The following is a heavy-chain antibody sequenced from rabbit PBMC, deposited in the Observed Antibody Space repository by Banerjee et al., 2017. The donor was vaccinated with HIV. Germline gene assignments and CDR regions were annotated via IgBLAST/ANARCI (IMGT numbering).Heavy chain of an antibody. J-gene: IGHJ4*01. V-gene: IGHV1S40*01. CDR3: ARTRAGSIYLLTL. Sequence: QSVEESGGDLVKPGGTLTLTCTVSGFSLSSYAMCWVRQAPGKGLEWIACIYAGSSGSTYYASWAKGRFTISKTSSTTVTLQMTSLTAADTATYFCARTRAGSIYLLTLWGPGTLVTVS. CDR1: GFSLSSYA. CDR2: IYAGSSGST. D-gene: IGHD8-1*01.